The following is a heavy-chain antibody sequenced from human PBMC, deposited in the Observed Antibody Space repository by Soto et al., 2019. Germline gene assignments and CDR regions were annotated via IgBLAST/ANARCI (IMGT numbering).Heavy chain of an antibody. CDR2: ISYDGSNK. CDR1: GFIFGSDA. D-gene: IGHD3-3*01. V-gene: IGHV3-30-3*01. J-gene: IGHJ6*02. Sequence: FLRLSCGASGFIFGSDALYWIRQAPGKGLEWVAVISYDGSNKYYADSVKGRFTISRDNSKNTLYLQMNSLRAEDTAVYYCARCAMRRGYDFWSGYYSRPVVDYYYYGMDVWGQGTTVTVSS. CDR3: ARCAMRRGYDFWSGYYSRPVVDYYYYGMDV.